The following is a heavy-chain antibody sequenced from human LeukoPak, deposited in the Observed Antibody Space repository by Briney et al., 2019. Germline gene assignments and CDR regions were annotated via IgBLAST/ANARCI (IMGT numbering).Heavy chain of an antibody. CDR2: IWYDGSNK. D-gene: IGHD3-9*01. J-gene: IGHJ4*02. Sequence: GGSLRLSCAASGFTFSSYGMHWVRQAPGKGLEWVAVIWYDGSNKYYADSVKGRFTISRDNSKNTLYLQMNSLRAEDTAVYYCARAQTAYYDILTGYYDYWGQGTLVTVSS. V-gene: IGHV3-33*01. CDR1: GFTFSSYG. CDR3: ARAQTAYYDILTGYYDY.